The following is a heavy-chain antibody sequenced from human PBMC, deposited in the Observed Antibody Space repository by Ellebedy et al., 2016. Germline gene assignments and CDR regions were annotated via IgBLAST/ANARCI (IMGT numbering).Heavy chain of an antibody. CDR3: VRNDGRYCSGIICDAFDI. V-gene: IGHV3-30*04. J-gene: IGHJ3*02. CDR1: GFTFSDYA. Sequence: GESLKISCAASGFTFSDYAMNWVRQAPGRGLEWLAVISYDGSNQYYADSVRGRFTISRDNSKNTLFLQMDSLTAEDTAVIYCVRNDGRYCSGIICDAFDIWGQGTMVTVSS. D-gene: IGHD2-15*01. CDR2: ISYDGSNQ.